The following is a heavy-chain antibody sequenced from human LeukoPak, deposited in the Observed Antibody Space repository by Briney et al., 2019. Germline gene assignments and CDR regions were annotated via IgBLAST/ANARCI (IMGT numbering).Heavy chain of an antibody. CDR1: VGSISSSSYY. V-gene: IGHV4-39*01. Sequence: PSDTLSLTCTVSVGSISSSSYYWGWIRQPPGKGLEWIGSIYYSGSTYYNPSLKSRVTISVDTSKNQFSLKLSSVSAADTAVYYCARRSAVGLGWFDPWGQGTLVTVSS. D-gene: IGHD6-19*01. J-gene: IGHJ5*02. CDR3: ARRSAVGLGWFDP. CDR2: IYYSGST.